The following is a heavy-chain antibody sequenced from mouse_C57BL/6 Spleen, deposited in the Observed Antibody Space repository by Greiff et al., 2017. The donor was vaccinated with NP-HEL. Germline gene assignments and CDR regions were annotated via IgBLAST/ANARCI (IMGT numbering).Heavy chain of an antibody. CDR1: GFSLPSYG. D-gene: IGHD2-13*01. J-gene: IGHJ1*03. Sequence: VKLQESGPGLVAPSQSLSITCTVSGFSLPSYGVSWVRQPPGTGLEWLGVIWGDGSTNSHSALISRLSISKDNSKSQFFLKLNSLQTDDTATYYCAKPVIYYGDGDWYFYVWGTGTTVTVSS. CDR2: IWGDGST. CDR3: AKPVIYYGDGDWYFYV. V-gene: IGHV2-3*01.